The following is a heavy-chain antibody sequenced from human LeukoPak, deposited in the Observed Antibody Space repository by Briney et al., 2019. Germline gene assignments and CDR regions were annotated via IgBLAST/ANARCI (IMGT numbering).Heavy chain of an antibody. J-gene: IGHJ4*02. V-gene: IGHV3-21*05. CDR1: GFTFSSYW. CDR3: AKVLRGYRSDYF. CDR2: ISGSSNDI. D-gene: IGHD5-18*01. Sequence: GGSLRLSCAASGFTFSSYWMSWVRQAPGKGLEWVSYISGSSNDINYADSVKGRFTVSRDNTKNSLFLQMNSLRVEDTAVYYCAKVLRGYRSDYFWGQGTLVTVSS.